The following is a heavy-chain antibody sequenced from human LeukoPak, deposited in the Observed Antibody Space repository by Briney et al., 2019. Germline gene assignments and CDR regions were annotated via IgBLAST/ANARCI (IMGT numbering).Heavy chain of an antibody. CDR3: ARVAADYYYYYYGMDV. Sequence: SETLSLTCAASGGSISSSNWWSWVRQPPGKGLEWIGEIYHSGSTNYNPSLKSRVTISVDKSKNQFSLKLSSVTAADTAVYYCARVAADYYYYYYGMDVWGQGTTVTVSS. V-gene: IGHV4-4*02. J-gene: IGHJ6*02. CDR1: GGSISSSNW. CDR2: IYHSGST. D-gene: IGHD6-13*01.